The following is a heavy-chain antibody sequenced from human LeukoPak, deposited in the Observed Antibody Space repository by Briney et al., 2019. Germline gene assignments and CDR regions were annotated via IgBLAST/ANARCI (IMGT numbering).Heavy chain of an antibody. CDR2: IKRDGSEK. CDR3: ARGHYYYYMDV. CDR1: GFTFSSYW. V-gene: IGHV3-7*01. Sequence: GGSLRLSCAASGFTFSSYWMSWVRQAPGKGLEWVANIKRDGSEKYYVDSVKGRFTISRDNAKNSLYLQMNSLRAEDTAVYYCARGHYYYYMDVWGKGTTVTVSS. J-gene: IGHJ6*03.